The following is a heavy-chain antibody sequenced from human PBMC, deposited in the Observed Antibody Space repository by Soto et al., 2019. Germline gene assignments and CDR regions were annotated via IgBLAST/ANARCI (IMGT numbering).Heavy chain of an antibody. J-gene: IGHJ3*02. D-gene: IGHD2-15*01. CDR1: GFTFSTYW. Sequence: GGSLRLSCAASGFTFSTYWMHWVRQAPGKGLVWVSRINSDGSSTSYADSVKGRFTISRDNAKNTLYLQMNSLRAEDTAMYYCARVRCSGGSCRDAYDIWGQGTMVTVSS. V-gene: IGHV3-74*01. CDR2: INSDGSST. CDR3: ARVRCSGGSCRDAYDI.